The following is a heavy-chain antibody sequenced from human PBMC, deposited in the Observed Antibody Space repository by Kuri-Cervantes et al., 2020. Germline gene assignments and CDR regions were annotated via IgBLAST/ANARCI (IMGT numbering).Heavy chain of an antibody. CDR1: GGSISSSSYY. CDR3: ARDRSGYSALRGWYFDL. V-gene: IGHV4-39*02. Sequence: GSLRLSCTVSGGSISSSSYYWGWIRQPPGKGLEWIGSIYYSGSTYYNPSLKSRVTISVDTSKNQFSLKLSSVTAADTAVYYCARDRSGYSALRGWYFDLWGRGTLVTVSS. D-gene: IGHD3-10*01. CDR2: IYYSGST. J-gene: IGHJ2*01.